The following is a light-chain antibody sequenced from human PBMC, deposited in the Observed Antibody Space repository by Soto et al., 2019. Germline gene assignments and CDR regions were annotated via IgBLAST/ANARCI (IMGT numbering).Light chain of an antibody. CDR3: QTWGTGTVI. J-gene: IGLJ2*01. CDR2: LNSDGSH. V-gene: IGLV4-69*01. CDR1: SGHSRYA. Sequence: QLVLTQSPSASASLGAWVKLTCTLSSGHSRYAIAWHQQQPEKGPRFLMKLNSDGSHRKGDGIPDRFSGSSSGAERYLSISSLQSEDEADYYCQTWGTGTVIFGGGTKLTVL.